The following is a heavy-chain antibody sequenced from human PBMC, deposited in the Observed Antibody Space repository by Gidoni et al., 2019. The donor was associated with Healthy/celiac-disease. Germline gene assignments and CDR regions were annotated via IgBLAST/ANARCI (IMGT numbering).Heavy chain of an antibody. CDR3: ARDGRWAAAGEQTEIDI. Sequence: QVQLQESGPGLVKPSGTLSLTCAVSGGSISSSNWWSWVRQPPGKGLEWIGEIYHSGSTNYNPSLKSRVTIAVDKFKNQFSLKLSSVTAADTAVYYCARDGRWAAAGEQTEIDIWGQGTMVTVSS. CDR1: GGSISSSNW. CDR2: IYHSGST. V-gene: IGHV4-4*02. D-gene: IGHD6-13*01. J-gene: IGHJ3*02.